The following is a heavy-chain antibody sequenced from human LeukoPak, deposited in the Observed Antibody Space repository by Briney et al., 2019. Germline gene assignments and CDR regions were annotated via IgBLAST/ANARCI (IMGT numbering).Heavy chain of an antibody. D-gene: IGHD2-15*01. CDR2: ISSSGSTI. CDR3: ARVVVVVAGDAFDI. V-gene: IGHV3-11*04. CDR1: GFTFSDYY. Sequence: SGGSLRLSCAASGFTFSDYYMSWIRQAPGKGLEWVSYISSSGSTIYYADSVKGRFIISRDNAKNSLYLQMNSLRAEDTAVYYCARVVVVVAGDAFDIWGQGTMVTVSS. J-gene: IGHJ3*02.